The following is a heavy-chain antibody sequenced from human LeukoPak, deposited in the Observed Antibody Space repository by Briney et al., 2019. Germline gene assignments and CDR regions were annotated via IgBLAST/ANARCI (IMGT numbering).Heavy chain of an antibody. J-gene: IGHJ4*02. CDR3: ARDQTTDYGDYLGFDY. D-gene: IGHD4-17*01. Sequence: ASVSVSCTASGYTFTGYYMHWVRQAPGQGLEWMGWINPNSGGTNYAQTFQGRVTMTRDTSISTAYMELSRLRSDDTAVYYCARDQTTDYGDYLGFDYWGQGTLVTVSS. CDR1: GYTFTGYY. V-gene: IGHV1-2*02. CDR2: INPNSGGT.